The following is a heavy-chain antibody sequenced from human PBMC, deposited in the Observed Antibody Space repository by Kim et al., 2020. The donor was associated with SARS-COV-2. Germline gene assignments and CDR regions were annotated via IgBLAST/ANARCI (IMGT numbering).Heavy chain of an antibody. CDR3: AKEARVVGKSYFDS. Sequence: ADSGRGRFAISRDNSKNTLYLQMYNLRPDDTAVYYCAKEARVVGKSYFDSWGQGALVAVSS. J-gene: IGHJ4*02. V-gene: IGHV3-23*01.